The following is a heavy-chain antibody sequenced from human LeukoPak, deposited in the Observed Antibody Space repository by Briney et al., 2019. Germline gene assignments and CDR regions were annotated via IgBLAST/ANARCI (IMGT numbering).Heavy chain of an antibody. CDR1: GGSVSSGSYY. CDR2: IYYSGST. J-gene: IGHJ4*02. CDR3: ARELDYGGYFDY. Sequence: PSETLSLTCTVSGGSVSSGSYYWSWIRQPPGKGLEWIGYIYYSGSTNYNPSLKSRVTISVDTSKNQFSLKLSSVTAADTAVYYCARELDYGGYFDYWGQGTLVTVSS. V-gene: IGHV4-61*01. D-gene: IGHD4-23*01.